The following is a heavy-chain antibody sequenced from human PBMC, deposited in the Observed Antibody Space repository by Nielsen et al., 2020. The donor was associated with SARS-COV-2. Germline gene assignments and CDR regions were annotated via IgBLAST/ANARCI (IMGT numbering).Heavy chain of an antibody. D-gene: IGHD6-13*01. CDR2: INLSGST. CDR1: GGSFSGYY. J-gene: IGHJ5*02. CDR3: ARGVEMSIAAAGRGVNWFDP. Sequence: SETLSLTCAVYGGSFSGYYWSWMRQPPGKGLEWIGEINLSGSTNYNPSLKSRVTISVDTSKNQFSLKLSSVTAADTAVYYCARGVEMSIAAAGRGVNWFDPWGQGTLVTVSS. V-gene: IGHV4-34*01.